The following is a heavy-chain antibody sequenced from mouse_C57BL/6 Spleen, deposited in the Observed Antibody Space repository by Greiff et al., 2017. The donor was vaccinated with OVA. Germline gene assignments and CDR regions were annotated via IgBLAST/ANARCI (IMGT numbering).Heavy chain of an antibody. CDR2: IYPGSGST. CDR3: ARGDYCGSSRYFDY. J-gene: IGHJ2*01. CDR1: GYTFTSYW. D-gene: IGHD1-1*01. V-gene: IGHV1-55*01. Sequence: QVQLQQPGAELVKPGASVKMSCKASGYTFTSYWITWVKQRPGPGLEWIGDIYPGSGSTNYNEKFKSKATLTVDTSSSPAYMQLSSLTSEDSAVYYGARGDYCGSSRYFDYWGQGTTLTVSS.